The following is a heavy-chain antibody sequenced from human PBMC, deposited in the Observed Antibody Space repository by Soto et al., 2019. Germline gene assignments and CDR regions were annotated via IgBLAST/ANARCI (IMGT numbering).Heavy chain of an antibody. Sequence: PGGSLRLSCAASGFTVSDNYMSWVRQAPGKGLEWVSVIYNDDSTYYADSVKGRFTISRDNAKNSLYLQMNGLRAEDTAVYYCARDQPHRYCSSTSCYSTRFDYWGQGTLVTVSS. D-gene: IGHD2-2*01. J-gene: IGHJ4*02. V-gene: IGHV3-53*01. CDR2: IYNDDST. CDR3: ARDQPHRYCSSTSCYSTRFDY. CDR1: GFTVSDNY.